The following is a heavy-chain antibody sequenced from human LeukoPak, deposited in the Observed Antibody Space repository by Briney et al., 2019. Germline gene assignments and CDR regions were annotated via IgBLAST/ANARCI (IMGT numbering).Heavy chain of an antibody. CDR1: GGSISSGGYV. CDR3: ARGAPIVPAAAGTNFDY. D-gene: IGHD6-13*01. V-gene: IGHV4-30-2*01. J-gene: IGHJ4*02. CDR2: IYHSGST. Sequence: SSQTLSLTCSVYGGSISSGGYVWSWIRQPPGKGLEWIGYIYHSGSTYYNPSLKSRVTISVDTSKNQFSLKLSSVTAADTAVYYCARGAPIVPAAAGTNFDYWGQGTLVTVSS.